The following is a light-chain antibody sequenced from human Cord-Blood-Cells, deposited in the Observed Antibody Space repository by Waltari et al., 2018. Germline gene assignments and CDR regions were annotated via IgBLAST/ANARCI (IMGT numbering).Light chain of an antibody. Sequence: EIVMPQSPATRSVSPGERATLSCRASQCVSSNLAWYQQKPGQAPRLLIYVASTRATGIPARFSGSGSGTEFTLTISSLQSEDFAVYYCQQYNNWPRTFGQGTKLEIK. CDR2: VAS. CDR1: QCVSSN. V-gene: IGKV3-15*01. J-gene: IGKJ2*01. CDR3: QQYNNWPRT.